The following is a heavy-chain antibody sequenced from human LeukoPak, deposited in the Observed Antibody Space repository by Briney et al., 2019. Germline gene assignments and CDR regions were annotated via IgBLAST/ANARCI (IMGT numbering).Heavy chain of an antibody. V-gene: IGHV4-30-4*01. CDR3: ARESYGSGSYYPVNYFDY. CDR2: IYYSGST. CDR1: GGSISNGDYY. D-gene: IGHD3-10*01. J-gene: IGHJ4*02. Sequence: SETLPLTCTVSGGSISNGDYYWGWIRQPPGKGLEWIGYIYYSGSTYYNPSLKSRVTISVDTSKNQFSLKLSSVTAADTAVYYCARESYGSGSYYPVNYFDYWGQGTLVTVSS.